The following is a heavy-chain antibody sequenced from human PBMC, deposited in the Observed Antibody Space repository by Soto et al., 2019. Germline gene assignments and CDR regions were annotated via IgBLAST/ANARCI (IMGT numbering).Heavy chain of an antibody. CDR3: ARGYPGLWFGELLYRPIQEYYFDY. J-gene: IGHJ4*02. CDR1: GGSVSSGSYY. V-gene: IGHV4-61*01. CDR2: INHSGST. D-gene: IGHD3-10*01. Sequence: SETLSLTCTVSGGSVSSGSYYWSWIRQPPGKGLEWIGEINHSGSTNYNPSLKCRVTKSVDTSKNQFSLKLSSVTAADTAVYYCARGYPGLWFGELLYRPIQEYYFDYWGQGTLVTVSS.